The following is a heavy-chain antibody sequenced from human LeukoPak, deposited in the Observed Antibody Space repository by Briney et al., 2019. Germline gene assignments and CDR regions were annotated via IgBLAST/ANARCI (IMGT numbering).Heavy chain of an antibody. CDR2: VYSGGST. D-gene: IGHD2-2*01. CDR3: ARGRPIVVVD. CDR1: GFTVSDNY. V-gene: IGHV3-66*01. J-gene: IGHJ4*02. Sequence: GGSLRLSCAASGFTVSDNYMSWVRQAPGKGLEWVSVVYSGGSTYYADSVKGRFTISRDNSKNTLYLQMNTLRAEDTAVYYCARGRPIVVVDWGQGTLVTVSS.